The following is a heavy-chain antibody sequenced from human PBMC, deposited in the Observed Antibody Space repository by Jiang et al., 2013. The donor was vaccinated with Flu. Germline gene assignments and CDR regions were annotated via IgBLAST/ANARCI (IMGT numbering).Heavy chain of an antibody. CDR2: INTNTGNP. CDR1: GYTFTSYA. V-gene: IGHV7-4-1*02. D-gene: IGHD2-8*02. J-gene: IGHJ5*02. Sequence: SVKVSCKASGYTFTSYAMNWVRQAPGQGLEWMGWINTNTGNPTYAQGFTGRFVFSLDTSVSTAYLQISSLKAEDTAVYYCARETSPGCTGGVCYISWFDPWGQGTLVTVSS. CDR3: ARETSPGCTGGVCYISWFDP.